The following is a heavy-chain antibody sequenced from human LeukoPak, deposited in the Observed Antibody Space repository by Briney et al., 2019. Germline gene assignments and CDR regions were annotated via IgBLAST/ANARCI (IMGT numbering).Heavy chain of an antibody. CDR1: GFTFSSYS. Sequence: GGSLRLSCAASGFTFSSYSMNWVRQAPGKGLEWVSSISSSSSYIYYADSVKGRFTISRDNAKNSLYLQMNSLRAEDTAVYYCARSTTQKRMVRGVIAVSNWFDPWGQGTLVTVSS. CDR2: ISSSSSYI. J-gene: IGHJ5*02. CDR3: ARSTTQKRMVRGVIAVSNWFDP. D-gene: IGHD3-10*01. V-gene: IGHV3-21*01.